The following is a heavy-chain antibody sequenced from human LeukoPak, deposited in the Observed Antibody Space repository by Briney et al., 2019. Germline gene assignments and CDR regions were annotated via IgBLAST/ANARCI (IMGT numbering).Heavy chain of an antibody. D-gene: IGHD3-3*01. CDR2: ISGSGGST. V-gene: IGHV3-23*01. J-gene: IGHJ4*02. CDR1: GFTFSSYA. Sequence: GGSLRLSCAASGFTFSSYAMSWVRQAPGEGLEWVSAISGSGGSTYYADSVKGRFTISRDNSKNTLYLQMNSLRAEDTAVYYCAKVGPRYDFWSGYGLDWGQGTLVTVSS. CDR3: AKVGPRYDFWSGYGLD.